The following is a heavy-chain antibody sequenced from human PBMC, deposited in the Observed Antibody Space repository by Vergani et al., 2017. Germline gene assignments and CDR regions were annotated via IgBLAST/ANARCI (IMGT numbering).Heavy chain of an antibody. D-gene: IGHD3-3*01. J-gene: IGHJ6*03. Sequence: QVQLVQSGAEVKKPGSSVKVSCKASGGTFSSYAISWVRQAPGQGLEWMGRIIPILGTANYAQKFQGRVTITEDESTSTAYMELSSLRSEDTAVYYCAREGAQGYDFWSGYSYYYYYMDVWGKGTTVTVSS. CDR1: GGTFSSYA. CDR3: AREGAQGYDFWSGYSYYYYYMDV. CDR2: IIPILGTA. V-gene: IGHV1-69*11.